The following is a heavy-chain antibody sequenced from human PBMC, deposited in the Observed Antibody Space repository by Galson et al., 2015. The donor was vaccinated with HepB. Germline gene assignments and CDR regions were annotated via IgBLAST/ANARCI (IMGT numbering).Heavy chain of an antibody. CDR2: IGSNTNSYAT. CDR3: TRMGDLSGYSSL. D-gene: IGHD6-13*01. J-gene: IGHJ4*02. CDR1: GFTFSGSA. Sequence: SLRPSCAASGFTFSGSAIHWVRQASGRGLEWIGRIGSNTNSYATAYVASVRGRFTISRDDSKNTAFLQFNSLKTDDTAVYYCTRMGDLSGYSSLWGQGTLVTVSS. V-gene: IGHV3-73*01.